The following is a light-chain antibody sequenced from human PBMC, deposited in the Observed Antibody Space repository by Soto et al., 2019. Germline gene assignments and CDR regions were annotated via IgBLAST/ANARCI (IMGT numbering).Light chain of an antibody. V-gene: IGLV4-69*01. J-gene: IGLJ2*01. CDR3: QTWDTGIRV. CDR1: SGHSSYA. CDR2: INSEGSH. Sequence: QLVLTQSPSASASLGASVKLTCSLSSGHSSYAIAWHQQQPEKGPRYLMRINSEGSHNKGDGIPDRFSGSSSGAERYLTISSLQSDDEADYYCQTWDTGIRVFGGGTKLTVL.